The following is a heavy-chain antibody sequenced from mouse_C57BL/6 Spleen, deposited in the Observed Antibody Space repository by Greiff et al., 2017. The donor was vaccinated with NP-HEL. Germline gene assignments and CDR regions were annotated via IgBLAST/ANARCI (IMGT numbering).Heavy chain of an antibody. J-gene: IGHJ2*01. CDR1: GYAFSSSW. V-gene: IGHV1-82*01. D-gene: IGHD3-2*02. CDR3: GTAQATLYFDY. CDR2: IYPGDGDT. Sequence: QVQLKESGPELVKPGASVKISCKASGYAFSSSWMNWVKQRPGKGLEWIGRIYPGDGDTNYNGKFKGKATLTADKSSSTAYMQLSSLTSEDSAVYFCGTAQATLYFDYWGQGTTLTVSS.